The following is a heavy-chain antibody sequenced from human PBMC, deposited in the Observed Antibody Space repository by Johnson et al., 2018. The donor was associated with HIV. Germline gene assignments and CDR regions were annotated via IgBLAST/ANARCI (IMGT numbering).Heavy chain of an antibody. D-gene: IGHD2-2*01. V-gene: IGHV3-20*04. CDR1: GFIIDDYG. Sequence: VQLVESGGGVVRPGGSLRLSCAASGFIIDDYGMSWVRQAPGKGLEWVSGINWNGGSIGYADSVKGRFTISRDTSKNTLYFQMNGLRAEDTAVYYCAKCPSPTSPRAFDIWGQGTMVTVSS. CDR2: INWNGGSI. CDR3: AKCPSPTSPRAFDI. J-gene: IGHJ3*02.